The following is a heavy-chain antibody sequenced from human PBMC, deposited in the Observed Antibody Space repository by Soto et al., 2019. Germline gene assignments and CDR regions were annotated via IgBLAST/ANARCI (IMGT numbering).Heavy chain of an antibody. V-gene: IGHV3-23*01. CDR2: VSSTGTSP. CDR3: ARARPSGGYYYVEAFDV. D-gene: IGHD3-22*01. CDR1: GFTFSNYA. J-gene: IGHJ3*01. Sequence: GGSLRLSCSASGFTFSNYAMSWVRQSPGKGLEWVSGVSSTGTSPYYAGSVQGRFTISRDNSKNMFYLQMKSLRAEDTAIYYCARARPSGGYYYVEAFDVWGQGTMVTVSS.